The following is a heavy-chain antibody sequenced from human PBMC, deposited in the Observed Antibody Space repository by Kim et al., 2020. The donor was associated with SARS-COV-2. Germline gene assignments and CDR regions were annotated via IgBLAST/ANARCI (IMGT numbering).Heavy chain of an antibody. CDR3: ARVSTPNYYMDV. D-gene: IGHD4-17*01. Sequence: YYADSVKGRFTIARDKSKNTLYLQMNSLRAEDTAVYYCARVSTPNYYMDVWGKGTTVTVSS. J-gene: IGHJ6*03. V-gene: IGHV3-33*01.